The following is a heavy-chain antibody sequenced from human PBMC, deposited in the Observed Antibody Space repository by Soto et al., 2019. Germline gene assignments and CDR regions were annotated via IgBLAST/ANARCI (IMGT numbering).Heavy chain of an antibody. D-gene: IGHD2-15*01. CDR2: ISGSGGST. Sequence: EVQLLESGGGLVQPGGSLRLSCAASGFTFSSYAMSWVRQAPGKGLEWVSAISGSGGSTYYADSVKGRFTISRDNSKNTLYLQMNSLRAEDTAVYFCAKPDIVVVVAATRPPTDWGQGTLVTVSS. V-gene: IGHV3-23*01. J-gene: IGHJ4*02. CDR1: GFTFSSYA. CDR3: AKPDIVVVVAATRPPTD.